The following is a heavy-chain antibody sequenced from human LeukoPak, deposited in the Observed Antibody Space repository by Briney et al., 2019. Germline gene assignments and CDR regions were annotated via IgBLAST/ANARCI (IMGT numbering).Heavy chain of an antibody. CDR3: ARGARGYSYGYKRPWFDP. J-gene: IGHJ5*02. D-gene: IGHD5-18*01. CDR2: INHSGST. CDR1: GGSFSGYY. Sequence: SETLSLTCAVYGGSFSGYYWSWIRQPPGKGLEWIGEINHSGSTNYNLSLKSRVTISVDTSKNQFSLKLSSVTAADTAVYYCARGARGYSYGYKRPWFDPWGQGTLVTVSS. V-gene: IGHV4-34*01.